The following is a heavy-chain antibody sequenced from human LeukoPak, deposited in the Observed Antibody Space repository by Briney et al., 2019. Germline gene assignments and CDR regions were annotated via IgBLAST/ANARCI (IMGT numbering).Heavy chain of an antibody. J-gene: IGHJ5*02. CDR3: AKDKTNMVRGPRNWFDP. Sequence: PGGSLRLSCAASGFTFSSYEMNWVRQAPGKGLEWVAFIRYDGSNKYYADSVKGRFTISRDNSKNTLYLQMNSLRAEDTAVYYCAKDKTNMVRGPRNWFDPWGQGTLVTVSS. CDR1: GFTFSSYE. CDR2: IRYDGSNK. V-gene: IGHV3-30*02. D-gene: IGHD3-10*01.